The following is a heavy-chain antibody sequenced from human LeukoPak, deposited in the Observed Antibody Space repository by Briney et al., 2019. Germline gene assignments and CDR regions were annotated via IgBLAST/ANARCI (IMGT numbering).Heavy chain of an antibody. CDR2: IYPGDSDT. Sequence: GESLKISCKGSGSSFTSYWIGWVRQMPGKGLEWMGIIYPGDSDTRYSPSFQGQVTISADKSISTAYLQWSSLKASDTAMYYCARTLWFGELSGYYYGMDVWGQGTTVTVSS. D-gene: IGHD3-10*01. CDR1: GSSFTSYW. V-gene: IGHV5-51*01. J-gene: IGHJ6*02. CDR3: ARTLWFGELSGYYYGMDV.